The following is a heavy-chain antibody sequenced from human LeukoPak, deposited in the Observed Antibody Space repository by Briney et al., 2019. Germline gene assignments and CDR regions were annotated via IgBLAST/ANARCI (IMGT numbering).Heavy chain of an antibody. D-gene: IGHD2-8*01. CDR2: ISGSGGST. CDR1: GFTFSSYA. J-gene: IGHJ6*02. CDR3: AKSIVLMVYAPPYYYGMDV. V-gene: IGHV3-23*01. Sequence: PGRSLRLSCAASGFTFSSYAMSWVRQAPGKGLEWVSAISGSGGSTYYADSVKGRFTISRDNSKNTLYLQMNSLRAEDTAVYYCAKSIVLMVYAPPYYYGMDVWGQGTTVTVSS.